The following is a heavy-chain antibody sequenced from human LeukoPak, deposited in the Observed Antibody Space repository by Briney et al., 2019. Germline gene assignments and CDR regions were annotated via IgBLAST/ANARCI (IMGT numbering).Heavy chain of an antibody. Sequence: ASVNVSYMPSQYIFTRYYIHWVRQAPGHRLEWLGWINPNSGDTNYAQKFQGRVTMTRDTSISTAYMDLNRLTSGDTAVYFCARGRGSQSFDYWGQGTLVTVSS. V-gene: IGHV1-2*02. CDR2: INPNSGDT. D-gene: IGHD1-26*01. CDR1: QYIFTRYY. CDR3: ARGRGSQSFDY. J-gene: IGHJ4*02.